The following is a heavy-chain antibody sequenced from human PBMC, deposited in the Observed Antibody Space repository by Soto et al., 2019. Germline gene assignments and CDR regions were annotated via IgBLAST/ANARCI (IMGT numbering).Heavy chain of an antibody. D-gene: IGHD2-21*02. J-gene: IGHJ4*02. Sequence: PSETLSLTCAVSGGSISSGGYYWSWIRQPPGKGLEWIGYIFYSGSTKYNPSLKSRATISIDTSKNQVSLKLSSVTAEDTAVYCATLPRGHWGQGTLVTVSS. V-gene: IGHV4-61*08. CDR1: GGSISSGGYY. CDR2: IFYSGST. CDR3: ATLPRGH.